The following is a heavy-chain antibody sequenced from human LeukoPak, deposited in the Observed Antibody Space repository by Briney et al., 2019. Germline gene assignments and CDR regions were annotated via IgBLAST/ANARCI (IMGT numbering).Heavy chain of an antibody. CDR1: GYTFTGYY. J-gene: IGHJ4*02. D-gene: IGHD5-18*01. V-gene: IGHV1-2*06. CDR2: INPNSGGT. Sequence: ASVKVSCKASGYTFTGYYMHWVRQAPGQGLEWMGRINPNSGGTNYAQKFQGRVTMTRDTSISTAYMELSRPRSDDTAVYYCARARSAMDDYYFDYWGQGTLVTVSS. CDR3: ARARSAMDDYYFDY.